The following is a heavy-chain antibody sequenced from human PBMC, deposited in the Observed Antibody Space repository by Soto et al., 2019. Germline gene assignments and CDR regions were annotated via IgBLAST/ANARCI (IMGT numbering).Heavy chain of an antibody. CDR1: GFIFADVW. Sequence: GESLKISCKGSGFIFADVWIGWVRQMPDKGLEWVGIIHPGDSATHYSPSFQGHVTISADNSISTMYLQWDSLRASDTGIYYCAKRAWTSHDLSSLHWFDPWGQGTLATVSS. V-gene: IGHV5-51*01. D-gene: IGHD2-2*01. CDR3: AKRAWTSHDLSSLHWFDP. J-gene: IGHJ5*02. CDR2: IHPGDSAT.